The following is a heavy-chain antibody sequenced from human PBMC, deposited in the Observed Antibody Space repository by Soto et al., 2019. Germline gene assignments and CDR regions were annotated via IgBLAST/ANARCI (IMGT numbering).Heavy chain of an antibody. Sequence: EVQLVESGGGLVKPGGSLRLSCAASGFTFNNAWMNWVRQAPGKGLEWVGRIKRKTDGGTTDYAAPVKGRFTMSRDDSKNTLNLQMDSLKTEDTAVYYCTTPSSGWYWGQGTLVTVSS. CDR2: IKRKTDGGTT. V-gene: IGHV3-15*07. CDR1: GFTFNNAW. D-gene: IGHD6-19*01. CDR3: TTPSSGWY. J-gene: IGHJ4*02.